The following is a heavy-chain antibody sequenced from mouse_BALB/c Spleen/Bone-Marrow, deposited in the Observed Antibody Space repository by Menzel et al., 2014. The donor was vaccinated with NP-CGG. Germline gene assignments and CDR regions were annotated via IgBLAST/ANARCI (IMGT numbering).Heavy chain of an antibody. CDR2: ISGGGSYT. J-gene: IGHJ1*01. V-gene: IGHV5-6*01. CDR1: GFSFNSYG. Sequence: VQLQQSGGGFVKSGGSLKLSCAASGFSFNSYGMSWVRQTPEKRLEWVATISGGGSYTFYPDSVKGRFTISRDNAKNTLYLQMSSLKAEDTAMYYCARVYGWCFDVWGAGTTVTVSS. D-gene: IGHD1-1*01. CDR3: ARVYGWCFDV.